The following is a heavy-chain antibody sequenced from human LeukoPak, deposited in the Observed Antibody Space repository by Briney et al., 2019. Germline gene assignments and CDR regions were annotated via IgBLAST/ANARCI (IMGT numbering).Heavy chain of an antibody. V-gene: IGHV4-4*09. CDR1: GGSISSYH. CDR3: ARHIYYGSGSYYNDPYDAFDI. Sequence: SETLSLTCTVSGGSISSYHWSWIRQPPGKGLEWIGYIYTSGSTNYNPSLKSRVTISVDTSKNQFSLKLSSVTAADTAVYYCARHIYYGSGSYYNDPYDAFDIWGQGTMVTVSS. J-gene: IGHJ3*02. D-gene: IGHD3-10*01. CDR2: IYTSGST.